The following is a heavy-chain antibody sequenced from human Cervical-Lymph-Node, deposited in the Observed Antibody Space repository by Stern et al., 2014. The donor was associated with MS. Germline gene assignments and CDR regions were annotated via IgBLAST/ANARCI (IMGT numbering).Heavy chain of an antibody. Sequence: VQLVQSGAEVRKPGQSLTISCNISGYTFTDYWIAWVRQMPGKGLEWMGAIFPGASDPRYSPSFQGHVTISVDTSINTAYLQWSDLRASDTAMYYCARPHSPGWSYYFDFWGQGTLVAVSS. D-gene: IGHD6-19*01. J-gene: IGHJ4*02. CDR3: ARPHSPGWSYYFDF. V-gene: IGHV5-51*01. CDR2: IFPGASDP. CDR1: GYTFTDYW.